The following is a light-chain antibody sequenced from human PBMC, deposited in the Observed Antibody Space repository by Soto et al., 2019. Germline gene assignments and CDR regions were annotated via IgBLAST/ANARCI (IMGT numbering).Light chain of an antibody. CDR3: QQYGSSPLIT. CDR2: DAS. Sequence: EIVLTQSPATLSLSPGERATLSCRASQSVSSYLAWYQQKPGQAPRLLIYDASNRATGIPARFSGSGSATDFTLTISRLEPEDFAVYYCQQYGSSPLITFGQGTRLEI. V-gene: IGKV3-20*01. CDR1: QSVSSY. J-gene: IGKJ5*01.